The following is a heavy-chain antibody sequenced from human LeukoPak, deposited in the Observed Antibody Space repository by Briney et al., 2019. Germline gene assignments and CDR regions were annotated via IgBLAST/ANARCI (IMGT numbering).Heavy chain of an antibody. J-gene: IGHJ4*02. CDR2: IYGGGST. D-gene: IGHD6-19*01. CDR3: ASWPGGWYGEDS. CDR1: GFTVSSNY. V-gene: IGHV3-53*01. Sequence: PGGSLRLSCAASGFTVSSNYMSWVRQAPGKGLGWVSVIYGGGSTYYADSVRGRFTISRDTFTNTVNLQMNSLRVEDTAVYYCASWPGGWYGEDSWGQGTLVTVSS.